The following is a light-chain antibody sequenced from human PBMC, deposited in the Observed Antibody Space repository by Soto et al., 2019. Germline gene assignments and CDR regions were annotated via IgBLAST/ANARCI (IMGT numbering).Light chain of an antibody. CDR1: SSDVGGYDS. CDR2: DVT. CDR3: CSFTSSYTVL. J-gene: IGLJ2*01. Sequence: QSALTQPRSVSGSPGQSVTISCTGASSDVGGYDSVSWYRQHPGRAPQLMIYDVTKRPSGVPDRFSGSKSGNTASLTISGLQAEDEADYYCCSFTSSYTVLFGGGTKLTVL. V-gene: IGLV2-11*01.